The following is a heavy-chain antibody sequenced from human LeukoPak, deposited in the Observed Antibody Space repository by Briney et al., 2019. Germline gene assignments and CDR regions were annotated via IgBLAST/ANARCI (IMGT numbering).Heavy chain of an antibody. Sequence: GGSLRLSCAASGFTFSSYGMHWVRQAPGKGLEWVAFIRYDGSNKYYADSVKGRFTISRDNSKNTLYLQMNNLRVDDTAVYYCARVRGYFDYWGQGTRVTVSS. CDR2: IRYDGSNK. V-gene: IGHV3-30*02. J-gene: IGHJ4*02. CDR3: ARVRGYFDY. CDR1: GFTFSSYG.